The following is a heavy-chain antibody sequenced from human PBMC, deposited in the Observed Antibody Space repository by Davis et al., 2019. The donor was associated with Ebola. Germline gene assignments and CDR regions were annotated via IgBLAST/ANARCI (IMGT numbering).Heavy chain of an antibody. CDR1: GFTFSSYD. CDR3: ARVPVRIVVVIDYFDY. D-gene: IGHD2-21*01. V-gene: IGHV3-23*01. CDR2: VTTTGRNT. Sequence: PGGSLRLSCAASGFTFSSYDMTWVRQAPGKGLEWVSGVTTTGRNTYYADSVKGRFTISRDNSKNMVYLQMNSLRAEDTAVYYCARVPVRIVVVIDYFDYWGQGTLVTVSS. J-gene: IGHJ4*02.